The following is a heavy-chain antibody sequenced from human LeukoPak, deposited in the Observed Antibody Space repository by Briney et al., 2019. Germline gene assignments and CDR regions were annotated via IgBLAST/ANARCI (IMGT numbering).Heavy chain of an antibody. D-gene: IGHD1-26*01. Sequence: SETLSLTCTVSGGSIRSYYWSWIRQPAGKGLEWIGRIYTTVSTNYNPSTYYNPSLKSRVTISVDTSKNQFSLKLSSVTAADTAVYYCARHPGAWDTSEHRWGQGTLVTVSS. CDR2: IYTTVS. CDR3: ARHPGAWDTSEHR. CDR1: GGSIRSYY. J-gene: IGHJ5*02. V-gene: IGHV4-59*05.